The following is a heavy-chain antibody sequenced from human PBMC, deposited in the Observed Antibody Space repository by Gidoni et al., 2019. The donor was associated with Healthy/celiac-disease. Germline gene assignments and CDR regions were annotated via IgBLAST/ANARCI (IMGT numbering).Heavy chain of an antibody. CDR1: GLTFRSYW. V-gene: IGHV3-7*01. CDR3: ARDWADGFDY. D-gene: IGHD3-16*01. J-gene: IGHJ4*02. Sequence: EVQLVESGGGLVQPGGSLRLSCAASGLTFRSYWRSWVRQAPGKGLEWVANIKEDGSDKYYVDSVKGRFTISRDNAKNSLYLQMNSLRAEDTAVYYCARDWADGFDYWGQGTLVTVSS. CDR2: IKEDGSDK.